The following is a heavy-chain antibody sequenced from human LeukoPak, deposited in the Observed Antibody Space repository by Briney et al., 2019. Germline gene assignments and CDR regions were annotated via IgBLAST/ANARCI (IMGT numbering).Heavy chain of an antibody. CDR1: GFTFSSYA. V-gene: IGHV3-23*01. J-gene: IGHJ4*02. D-gene: IGHD3-22*01. Sequence: GGSLRLSCAASGFTFSSYAMSWVRQAPGKGLEWVSAISGSGGSTYYADSVKGRFTISRDNSKNTLYLQMNSLRAEDTAVYYCAKMGMAYDSSGYSVVTFDYWGQGTLVTVSS. CDR3: AKMGMAYDSSGYSVVTFDY. CDR2: ISGSGGST.